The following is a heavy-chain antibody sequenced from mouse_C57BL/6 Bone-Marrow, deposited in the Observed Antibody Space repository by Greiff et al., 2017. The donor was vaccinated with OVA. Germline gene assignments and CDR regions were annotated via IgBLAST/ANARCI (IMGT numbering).Heavy chain of an antibody. CDR2: INPSNGGT. Sequence: QVQLKQPGTELVKPGASVKLSCKASGYTFTSYWMHWVKQRPGQGLEWIGNINPSNGGTNYNEKFKSKATLTVDKSSSTAYMQLSSLTSEDSAVYYCARNGYYVDAMDYWGQGTSVTVSS. CDR3: ARNGYYVDAMDY. V-gene: IGHV1-53*01. J-gene: IGHJ4*01. D-gene: IGHD2-3*01. CDR1: GYTFTSYW.